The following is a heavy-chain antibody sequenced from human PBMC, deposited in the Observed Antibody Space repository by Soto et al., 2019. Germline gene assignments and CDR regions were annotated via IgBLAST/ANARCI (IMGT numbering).Heavy chain of an antibody. CDR1: GFTFSSYW. Sequence: SGGSLRLSCAASGFTFSSYWMHWVRQAPGKGLVWVSRINSDGSSTSYADSVKGRFTISRDNAKNTLYLQMNSLRAEDTAVYYCARADYCSGGSCYFDYWGQGTLVTVSS. CDR2: INSDGSST. V-gene: IGHV3-74*01. J-gene: IGHJ4*02. D-gene: IGHD2-15*01. CDR3: ARADYCSGGSCYFDY.